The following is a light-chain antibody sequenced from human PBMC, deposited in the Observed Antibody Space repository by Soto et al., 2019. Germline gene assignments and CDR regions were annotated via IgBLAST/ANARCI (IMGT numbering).Light chain of an antibody. J-gene: IGLJ2*01. CDR2: EVS. V-gene: IGLV2-14*02. CDR1: NNDVGGYKL. CDR3: SSYTSSSTLV. Sequence: QSALTQPASVSGSPGQSITISCTGTNNDVGGYKLVSWYQQHPGKAPKLMIYEVSNRPSGVSNRFSGSKSGNTASLTISGLQAEDEADYYCSSYTSSSTLVFGGGTKLTVL.